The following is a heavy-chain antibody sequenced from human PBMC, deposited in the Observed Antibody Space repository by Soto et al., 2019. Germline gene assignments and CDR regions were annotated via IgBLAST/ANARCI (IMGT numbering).Heavy chain of an antibody. V-gene: IGHV4-39*01. J-gene: IGHJ3*02. Sequence: SETLSLTCTVSGGSISSSSYYWGWIRQPPGKGLEWIGSIYYSGSTYYNTSLKSRVTISVDTSKNQFSLKLSSVTAADTAVYYCARFMPRGYSYVRPRDAFDIWGQGTMVTVSS. CDR3: ARFMPRGYSYVRPRDAFDI. CDR2: IYYSGST. CDR1: GGSISSSSYY. D-gene: IGHD5-18*01.